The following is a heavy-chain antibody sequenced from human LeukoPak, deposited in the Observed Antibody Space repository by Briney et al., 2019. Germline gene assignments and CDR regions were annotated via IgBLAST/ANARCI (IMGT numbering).Heavy chain of an antibody. V-gene: IGHV1-69*05. Sequence: SVKVSCKASGGTFSSYAISWVRQAPGQGLEWMGRIIPIFGTANYAQKFQGRVTITTDESTSTAYMELSSLRSEDTAVYYCARRYYDFWSGYFQEGAFDIWGQGTMVTVSS. CDR2: IIPIFGTA. J-gene: IGHJ3*02. D-gene: IGHD3-3*01. CDR3: ARRYYDFWSGYFQEGAFDI. CDR1: GGTFSSYA.